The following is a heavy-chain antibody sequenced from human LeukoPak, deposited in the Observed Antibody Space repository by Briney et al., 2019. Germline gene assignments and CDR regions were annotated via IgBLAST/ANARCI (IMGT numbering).Heavy chain of an antibody. CDR2: IGRSGGST. Sequence: GGSLRLSCAASGFTFSSYAMNWVRQAPGKGLEWVSAIGRSGGSTYYADSVKGRFTMSRDNSKNTLSLQMNSLRAEDTAVYYCAKAPDCNSASCYTAIDYWGQGTLVTVSS. J-gene: IGHJ4*02. CDR1: GFTFSSYA. CDR3: AKAPDCNSASCYTAIDY. V-gene: IGHV3-23*01. D-gene: IGHD2-2*02.